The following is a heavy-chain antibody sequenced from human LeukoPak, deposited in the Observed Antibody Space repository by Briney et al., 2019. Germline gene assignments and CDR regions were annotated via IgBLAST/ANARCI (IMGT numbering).Heavy chain of an antibody. Sequence: PGGSLRLSCAASGFTFSSYSMNWVRQAPGKGLEWVSFISSSSSYIYYADSVKGRFTISRDNAKNSLYLQMNSLRAEDTAVYYCARATTIFGVVIKVPHDAFDIWGQGTMVTVSS. J-gene: IGHJ3*02. CDR1: GFTFSSYS. D-gene: IGHD3-3*01. V-gene: IGHV3-21*01. CDR3: ARATTIFGVVIKVPHDAFDI. CDR2: ISSSSSYI.